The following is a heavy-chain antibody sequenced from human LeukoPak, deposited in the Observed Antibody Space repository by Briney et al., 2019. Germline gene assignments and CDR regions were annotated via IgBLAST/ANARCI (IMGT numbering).Heavy chain of an antibody. D-gene: IGHD2-15*01. V-gene: IGHV1-46*01. J-gene: IGHJ4*02. CDR1: GYTFTSYY. CDR2: INPSGGST. CDR3: ARDPPNCSGGSCYSGYYFDY. Sequence: ASVKVSCKASGYTFTSYYMHWVRQAPGQGLEWMGLINPSGGSTSYAQKFQGRVTMTRDTSTSTFYMELSSLRSEDTAVFYCARDPPNCSGGSCYSGYYFDYWGQGTLVTVSS.